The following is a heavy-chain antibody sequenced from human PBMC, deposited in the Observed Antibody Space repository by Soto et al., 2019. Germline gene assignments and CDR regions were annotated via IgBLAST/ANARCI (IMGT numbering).Heavy chain of an antibody. CDR3: ARGTAPYYYGSGSYLSRGSQHPWRTFNGMDV. D-gene: IGHD3-10*01. J-gene: IGHJ6*02. Sequence: SVKVSCKASGGTFSSYAISWVRQAPGQGLEWMGGIIPIFGTANYAQKFQGRVTITADKSTSTAYMELSSLRSEDTAVYYCARGTAPYYYGSGSYLSRGSQHPWRTFNGMDVWGQGTTVTVSS. CDR2: IIPIFGTA. CDR1: GGTFSSYA. V-gene: IGHV1-69*06.